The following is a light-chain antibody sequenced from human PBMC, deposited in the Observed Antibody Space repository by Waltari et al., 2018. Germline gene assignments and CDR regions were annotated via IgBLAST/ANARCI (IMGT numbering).Light chain of an antibody. V-gene: IGKV3-20*01. Sequence: IVLTQSPGTMSLSPGDRATLSCRASQSVTASQVAWYQQKPGQAPRLLIYGASTRATGTPDRFSGTGSVTDFILTISGLEPEDFAVYFCQQYGSSIPFTFGPGTKV. CDR3: QQYGSSIPFT. J-gene: IGKJ3*01. CDR1: QSVTASQ. CDR2: GAS.